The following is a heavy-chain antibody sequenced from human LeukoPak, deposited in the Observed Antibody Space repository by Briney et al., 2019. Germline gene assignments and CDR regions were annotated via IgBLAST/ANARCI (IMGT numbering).Heavy chain of an antibody. CDR2: ISGSGGST. CDR3: ARDGVVVTDAFDI. V-gene: IGHV3-23*01. Sequence: PGGSLRLSCAASGFTFSSYAMSWVRQAPGKGLEWVSAISGSGGSTYYADSVKGRFTISRDNSKNTLYLQMNSLRAEDTAVYYCARDGVVVTDAFDIWGQGTMVTVSS. CDR1: GFTFSSYA. D-gene: IGHD3-22*01. J-gene: IGHJ3*02.